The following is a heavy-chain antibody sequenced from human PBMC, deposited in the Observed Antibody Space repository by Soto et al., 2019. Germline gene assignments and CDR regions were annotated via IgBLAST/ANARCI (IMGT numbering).Heavy chain of an antibody. Sequence: QVQLVQSGAEVKKPGASVKVSCKASGYTFTSYDINWVRQATGQGLEWMGWMNPNSGNTGYAQKFQGRVTMTRNTSISTAYMELSSLRSADTAVYYCARRYCSSTSCYRMVWFDPWGQGTLVTVSS. CDR1: GYTFTSYD. CDR3: ARRYCSSTSCYRMVWFDP. J-gene: IGHJ5*02. D-gene: IGHD2-2*01. CDR2: MNPNSGNT. V-gene: IGHV1-8*01.